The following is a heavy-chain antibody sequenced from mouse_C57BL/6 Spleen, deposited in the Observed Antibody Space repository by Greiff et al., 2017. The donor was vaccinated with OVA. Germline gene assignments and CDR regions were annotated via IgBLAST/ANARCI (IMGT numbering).Heavy chain of an antibody. CDR1: GYTFTSYW. D-gene: IGHD2-1*01. J-gene: IGHJ4*01. V-gene: IGHV1-72*01. Sequence: VQLQQPGAELVKPGASVKLSCKASGYTFTSYWMHWVQQRPGRGLEWIGRIDPNSGGTKYNEKFKSKATLTVDKTSSTAYMQLSSLTSEDSAVYDCARSNGNYEGAMDYWGQGTSVTVSS. CDR2: IDPNSGGT. CDR3: ARSNGNYEGAMDY.